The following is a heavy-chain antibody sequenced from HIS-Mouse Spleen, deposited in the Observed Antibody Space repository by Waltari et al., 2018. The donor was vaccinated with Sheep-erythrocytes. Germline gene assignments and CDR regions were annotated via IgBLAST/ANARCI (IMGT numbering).Heavy chain of an antibody. Sequence: QVQLQESGPGLVKPSQTLSLTCTVSGGSISSYYWSWIRQPAGKGLGWIGRIYTSGSTNSNPTLKSRVTMSVDTSKNQFSLKLSSVTAADTAVYYCARDRLIVATIIDAFDIWGQGTMVTVSS. CDR1: GGSISSYY. V-gene: IGHV4-4*07. CDR2: IYTSGST. J-gene: IGHJ3*02. D-gene: IGHD5-12*01. CDR3: ARDRLIVATIIDAFDI.